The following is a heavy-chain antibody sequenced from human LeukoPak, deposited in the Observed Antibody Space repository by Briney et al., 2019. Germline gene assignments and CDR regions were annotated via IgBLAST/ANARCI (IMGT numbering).Heavy chain of an antibody. V-gene: IGHV3-23*01. D-gene: IGHD3-10*01. CDR1: GFTFSSYG. J-gene: IGHJ4*02. Sequence: GGSLRLSCAASGFTFSSYGMSWVRQAPGKGLEWVSGISGSGGSTYYADSVKGRFTISRDNAKNTLYLQMNSLRAEDTALYYCAGSGSRLNFDYWGQGTLVTVSS. CDR2: ISGSGGST. CDR3: AGSGSRLNFDY.